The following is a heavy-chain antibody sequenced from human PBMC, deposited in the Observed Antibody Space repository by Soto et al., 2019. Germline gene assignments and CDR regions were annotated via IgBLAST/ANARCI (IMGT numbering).Heavy chain of an antibody. CDR1: GFTFSSYA. CDR2: INHSGSS. V-gene: IGHV4-34*01. Sequence: PGGSLRLSCAASGFTFSSYAMSWVRQAPGKGLEWIGEINHSGSSNYSPSLKGRLTISVDTSRNQLSLKLTSMTAADSGVYYCARWNYHHYHHSSGNFRTSYYFDSWGQGTLVTVSS. D-gene: IGHD3-22*01. CDR3: ARWNYHHYHHSSGNFRTSYYFDS. J-gene: IGHJ4*02.